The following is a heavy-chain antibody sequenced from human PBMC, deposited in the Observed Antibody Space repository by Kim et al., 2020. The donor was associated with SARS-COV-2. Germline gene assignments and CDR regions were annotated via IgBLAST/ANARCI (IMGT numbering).Heavy chain of an antibody. CDR1: GGSIISSNSY. D-gene: IGHD7-27*01. Sequence: TLSLTCTVSGGSIISSNSYYNWIRQHPGKGLEWIGSIYYSGYTSYNPSLRSRVTISIDTSKNQFSLKLSSVTAAATAIYYCARDAGALPGSGNYYYGM. CDR3: ARDAGALPGSGNYYYGM. V-gene: IGHV4-31*03. CDR2: IYYSGYT. J-gene: IGHJ6*01.